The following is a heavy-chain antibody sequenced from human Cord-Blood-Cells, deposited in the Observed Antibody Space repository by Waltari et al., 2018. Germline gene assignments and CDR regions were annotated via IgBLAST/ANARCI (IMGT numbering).Heavy chain of an antibody. J-gene: IGHJ6*02. CDR1: GYSISSGYY. CDR3: ARDRHNWNYYYYYGMDV. CDR2: IYHSGST. D-gene: IGHD1-7*01. V-gene: IGHV4-38-2*02. Sequence: QVQLQESGPGLVKPSETLSLTCAVSGYSISSGYYWGWIRQPPGKGLEWIGSIYHSGSTNYNPPHKSRVTKSVDTPKNQFSLKLSSVTAADTAVYYCARDRHNWNYYYYYGMDVWGQGTTVTVSS.